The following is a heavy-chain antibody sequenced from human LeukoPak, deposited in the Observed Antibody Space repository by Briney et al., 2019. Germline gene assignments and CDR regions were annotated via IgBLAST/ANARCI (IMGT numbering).Heavy chain of an antibody. CDR3: ARLGVVITQKAFDI. Sequence: ASVKVSCKVSGYTLTELSMHWVRQAPGKGLEWMGGFDPEDGETIYAQKFQGRVTMTTDTSTSTSYMQLRSLRSDDTAVYYCARLGVVITQKAFDIWGQGTMVTVSS. CDR2: FDPEDGET. J-gene: IGHJ3*02. D-gene: IGHD3-3*01. CDR1: GYTLTELS. V-gene: IGHV1-24*01.